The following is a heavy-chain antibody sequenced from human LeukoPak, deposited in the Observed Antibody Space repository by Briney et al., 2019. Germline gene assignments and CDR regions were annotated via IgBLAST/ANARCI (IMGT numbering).Heavy chain of an antibody. J-gene: IGHJ6*04. CDR2: INAGNGNT. D-gene: IGHD3-10*01. V-gene: IGHV1-3*01. CDR3: ARNIDAMVRGVEDYGMDV. CDR1: GYTFTSYA. Sequence: ASVKVSCKASGYTFTSYAMHWVRQAPRQRLEWMGWINAGNGNTKYSQKFQGRVTITRDTSASTAYMELSSLRSEDTAVYYCARNIDAMVRGVEDYGMDVWGKGTTVTVSS.